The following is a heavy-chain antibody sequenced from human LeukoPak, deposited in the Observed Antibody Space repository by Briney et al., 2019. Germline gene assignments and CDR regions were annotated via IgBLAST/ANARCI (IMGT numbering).Heavy chain of an antibody. CDR3: ARDTRYYYDSSGRDY. D-gene: IGHD3-22*01. CDR2: ISYDGSNK. V-gene: IGHV3-30-3*01. CDR1: GFTFSTYA. Sequence: HPGGSLRLSCAASGFTFSTYAMTWVRQAPGKGLEWVAVISYDGSNKYYADSVKGRFTISRDNSKNTLYLQMNSLRAEDTAVYYCARDTRYYYDSSGRDYWGQGTLVTVSS. J-gene: IGHJ4*02.